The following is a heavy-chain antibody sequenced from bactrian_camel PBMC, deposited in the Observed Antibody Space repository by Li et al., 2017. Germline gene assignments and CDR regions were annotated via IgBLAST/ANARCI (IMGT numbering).Heavy chain of an antibody. CDR2: ISKDGSIT. CDR3: ARSVGENTGYYLLGY. D-gene: IGHD2*01. J-gene: IGHJ6*01. V-gene: IGHV3-1*01. Sequence: VQLVESGGGSVQAGETLKLSCTAFGFAFDDSNVGWYRQAPGKGLEWVFSISKDGSITYYIDSVKGRFTISRDNAKNTVYLQMNSLKSEDTALYFCARSVGENTGYYLLGYWGHGTQVTVS. CDR1: GFAFDDSN.